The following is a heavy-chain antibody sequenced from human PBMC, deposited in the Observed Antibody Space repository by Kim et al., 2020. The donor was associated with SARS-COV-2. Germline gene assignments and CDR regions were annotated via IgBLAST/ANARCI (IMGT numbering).Heavy chain of an antibody. V-gene: IGHV4-34*01. D-gene: IGHD3-16*02. CDR1: GGSFSGYY. Sequence: SETLSLTCAVYGGSFSGYYWSWIRQPPGKGLEWIGEINHSGSTNYNPSLKSRVTISVDTSKNQFSLKLSSVTAADTAVYYCARGFRDYIWGSYPLDYYY. CDR3: ARGFRDYIWGSYPLDYYY. CDR2: INHSGST. J-gene: IGHJ6*01.